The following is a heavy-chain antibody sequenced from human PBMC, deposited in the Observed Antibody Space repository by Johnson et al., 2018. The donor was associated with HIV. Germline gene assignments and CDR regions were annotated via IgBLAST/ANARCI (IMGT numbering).Heavy chain of an antibody. J-gene: IGHJ3*02. CDR1: GFTFDDYE. V-gene: IGHV3-48*03. CDR2: ISSSGSTI. D-gene: IGHD5-18*01. Sequence: VQLVESGGGLVRPGRSLRLSCAASGFTFDDYEMNWVRQAPGKGLEWVSYISSSGSTIYYADSVKGRFTISRDNAKNSLYLQMNSLRAEDTAVYYCARLPARGYSYGYAFDIWGQGTMVTVSS. CDR3: ARLPARGYSYGYAFDI.